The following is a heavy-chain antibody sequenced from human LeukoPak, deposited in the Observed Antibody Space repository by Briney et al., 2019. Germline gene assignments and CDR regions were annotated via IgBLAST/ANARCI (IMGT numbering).Heavy chain of an antibody. CDR1: GFPFSNHG. Sequence: PGRSLRLSCAASGFPFSNHGMNWVRQAPGKGLEWVSSISSSSSYIYYADSVKGRFTISRDNAKNSLYLQMNSLRVEDTAVYYCGRGGTEAFDIWGQGTMVTVSS. CDR2: ISSSSSYI. V-gene: IGHV3-21*01. CDR3: GRGGTEAFDI. J-gene: IGHJ3*02. D-gene: IGHD1-1*01.